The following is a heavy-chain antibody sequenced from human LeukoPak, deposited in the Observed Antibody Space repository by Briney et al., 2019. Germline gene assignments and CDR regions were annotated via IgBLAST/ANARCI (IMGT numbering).Heavy chain of an antibody. CDR2: MRKEGSEE. CDR1: GFTFSSHW. D-gene: IGHD3-10*01. V-gene: IGHV3-7*01. Sequence: RPGGSLRLSCAASGFTFSSHWMGWVRQARRGLEWVANMRKEGSEEYYVDSVKGRFTISRDNAKNSLYLQMNSLRDEDTAVYYCVGAGAWGQGTWSPSPQ. CDR3: VGAGA. J-gene: IGHJ4*02.